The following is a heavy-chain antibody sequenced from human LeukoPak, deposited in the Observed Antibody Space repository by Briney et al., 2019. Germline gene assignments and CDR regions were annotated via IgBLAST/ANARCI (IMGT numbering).Heavy chain of an antibody. J-gene: IGHJ3*02. D-gene: IGHD4-17*01. Sequence: SETLSLTCAVSGYSISSGYYWGWIRQPPGKGLEGIGSIYHSGSTYYNPSLNSRVTISVDTSKHQFALKLNSVTAADTAVYYCARHVYHPVTTVWAFDIWGQGTMVTVSS. CDR3: ARHVYHPVTTVWAFDI. CDR1: GYSISSGYY. V-gene: IGHV4-38-2*01. CDR2: IYHSGST.